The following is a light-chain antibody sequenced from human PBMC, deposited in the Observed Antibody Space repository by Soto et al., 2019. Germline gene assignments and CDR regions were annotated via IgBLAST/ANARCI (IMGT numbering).Light chain of an antibody. V-gene: IGKV1-39*01. J-gene: IGKJ2*01. CDR2: AAS. Sequence: DIQMTQSPSSLSASVGDRVTITCRASQSISSYLNWYQQKPGEAPNLLIYAASTLQSGVPLRFRGTGSGTDFTLTISSLQPEDFTTYYCQQSYRTPYTFGQGTKLDIK. CDR1: QSISSY. CDR3: QQSYRTPYT.